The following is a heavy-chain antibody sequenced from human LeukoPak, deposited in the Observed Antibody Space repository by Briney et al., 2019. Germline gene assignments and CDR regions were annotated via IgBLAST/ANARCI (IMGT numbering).Heavy chain of an antibody. CDR3: ARAGFPNWFDP. CDR1: GGSLNTYY. D-gene: IGHD2/OR15-2a*01. Sequence: SETLSLTXTVSGGSLNTYYWTWIGQPPGKGLEWIGYISYSGITDYNPSLKSRVTISVDTSKNQFSLRLRSVTAADTAVYYCARAGFPNWFDPWGQGILVAVSS. CDR2: ISYSGIT. V-gene: IGHV4-59*01. J-gene: IGHJ5*02.